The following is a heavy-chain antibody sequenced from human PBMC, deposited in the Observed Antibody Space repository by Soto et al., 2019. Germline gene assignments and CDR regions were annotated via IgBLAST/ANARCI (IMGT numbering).Heavy chain of an antibody. V-gene: IGHV1-18*01. J-gene: IGHJ4*02. CDR2: ISAYNGNT. D-gene: IGHD2-2*01. Sequence: QVQLVQSGAEVKKPGASVKVSCKASGYTFTSYGISWVRQAPGQGLEWMGWISAYNGNTNYAQKLQGRVTMTTDTATRTAYRDLRSLRSDDTAVYYCARDRKVVPAAIGYWGQGTLVTVSS. CDR3: ARDRKVVPAAIGY. CDR1: GYTFTSYG.